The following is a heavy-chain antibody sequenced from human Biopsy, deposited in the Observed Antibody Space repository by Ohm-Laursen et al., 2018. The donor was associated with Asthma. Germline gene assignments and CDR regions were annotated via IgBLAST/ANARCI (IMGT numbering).Heavy chain of an antibody. CDR2: ISSSSSTI. D-gene: IGHD3-3*01. CDR3: AKERYYDFWSGYPI. J-gene: IGHJ3*02. Sequence: SLRLSCAASGFTFSSYSMNWVRQAPGKGLEWVSYISSSSSTIYYADSVKGRFTISRDNAKNSLYLQMNSLRAEDTAVYYCAKERYYDFWSGYPIWGQGTMVTVSS. CDR1: GFTFSSYS. V-gene: IGHV3-48*01.